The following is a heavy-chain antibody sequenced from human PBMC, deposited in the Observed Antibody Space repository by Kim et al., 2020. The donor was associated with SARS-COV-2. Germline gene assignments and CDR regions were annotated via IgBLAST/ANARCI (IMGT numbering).Heavy chain of an antibody. D-gene: IGHD4-4*01. Sequence: SVKVSCKASGGTFSSYAISWVRQAPGQGLEWMGGIIPIFGTANYAQKFQGRVTITADESTSTAYMELSSLRSEDTAVYYCASPDLQYLREDDYYYYGMDVWGQGTTVTVSS. V-gene: IGHV1-69*13. CDR1: GGTFSSYA. CDR2: IIPIFGTA. J-gene: IGHJ6*02. CDR3: ASPDLQYLREDDYYYYGMDV.